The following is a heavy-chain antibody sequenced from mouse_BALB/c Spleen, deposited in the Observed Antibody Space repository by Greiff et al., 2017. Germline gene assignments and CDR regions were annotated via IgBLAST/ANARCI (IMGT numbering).Heavy chain of an antibody. V-gene: IGHV5-4*02. Sequence: EVQLVESGGGLVKPGGSLKLSCAASGFTFSDYYMYWVRQTPEKRLEWVATISDGGSYTYYPDSVKGRFTISRDNAKNNLYLQMSSLKSEDTAMYYCARLYYDYGGFAYWGQGTLVTVSA. CDR2: ISDGGSYT. J-gene: IGHJ3*01. CDR3: ARLYYDYGGFAY. D-gene: IGHD2-4*01. CDR1: GFTFSDYY.